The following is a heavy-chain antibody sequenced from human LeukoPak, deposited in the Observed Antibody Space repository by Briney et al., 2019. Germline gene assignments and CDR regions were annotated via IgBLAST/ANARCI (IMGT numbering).Heavy chain of an antibody. CDR2: IYYSGGT. CDR3: ASTTKYYDFWSGSAYYFDY. J-gene: IGHJ4*02. V-gene: IGHV4-31*03. D-gene: IGHD3-3*01. CDR1: GGSISSGGYY. Sequence: PSQTLSLTCTVSGGSISSGGYYWSWIRQHPGKGLEWIGYIYYSGGTYYNPSLKSRVTISVDTSKNQFSLKLSSVTAADTAVYYCASTTKYYDFWSGSAYYFDYWGQGTLVTVSS.